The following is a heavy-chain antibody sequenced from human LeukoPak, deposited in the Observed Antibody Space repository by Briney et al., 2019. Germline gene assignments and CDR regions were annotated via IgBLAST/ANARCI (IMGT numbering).Heavy chain of an antibody. CDR2: MSHSGST. V-gene: IGHV4-4*02. Sequence: SGTLSLTCAVSAGSISSRNWWSWVRQSPGKGLEWIGEMSHSGSTNYNPSLEGRVTMSVDKSKNQFSLKLSSVTAADTAVYYCARVDYYYDMDVWGQGTTVTVSS. CDR1: AGSISSRNW. CDR3: ARVDYYYDMDV. J-gene: IGHJ6*02.